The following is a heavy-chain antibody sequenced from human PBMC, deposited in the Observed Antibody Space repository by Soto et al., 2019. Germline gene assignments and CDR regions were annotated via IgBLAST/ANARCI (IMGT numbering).Heavy chain of an antibody. CDR2: ISYDGSNK. V-gene: IGHV3-30*18. CDR3: AKDQRPVVVAAPSDY. D-gene: IGHD2-15*01. J-gene: IGHJ4*02. CDR1: GFTFSSYG. Sequence: QVQLVESGGGVVQPGRSLRLSCAASGFTFSSYGMHWVRQAPGKGLEWVAVISYDGSNKYYADSVKGRFTISRDNSKNTLYLQMNSLRAEDTPVYYCAKDQRPVVVAAPSDYWGQGTLVTVSS.